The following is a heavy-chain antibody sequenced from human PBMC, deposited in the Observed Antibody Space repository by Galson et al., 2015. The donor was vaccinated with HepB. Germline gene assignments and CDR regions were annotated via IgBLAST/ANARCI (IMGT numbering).Heavy chain of an antibody. D-gene: IGHD4-23*01. Sequence: SLRLSCAASGFIFDDYAMHWVRQAPGKGLEWVASINWNGDTTQYAVSVQGRFTISRDNAKNSLYLQMNSLRAEDTALYYCAKDYGIVNSEDYYMDVWGKGTTVTVSS. V-gene: IGHV3-9*01. CDR3: AKDYGIVNSEDYYMDV. CDR2: INWNGDTT. J-gene: IGHJ6*03. CDR1: GFIFDDYA.